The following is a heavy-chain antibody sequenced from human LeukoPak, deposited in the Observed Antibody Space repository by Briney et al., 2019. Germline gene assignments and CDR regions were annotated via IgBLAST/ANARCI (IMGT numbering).Heavy chain of an antibody. Sequence: SETLSLTCTVSGGSISSSSYYWGWTRQPPGKGLEWIGYIYYSGSTNYNPSLKSRVTISVDTSKNQFSLKLSSVTAADTAVYYCARDSSSHYYYYYMDVWGKGTTVTVSS. CDR3: ARDSSSHYYYYYMDV. CDR1: GGSISSSSYY. J-gene: IGHJ6*03. V-gene: IGHV4-61*01. D-gene: IGHD6-6*01. CDR2: IYYSGST.